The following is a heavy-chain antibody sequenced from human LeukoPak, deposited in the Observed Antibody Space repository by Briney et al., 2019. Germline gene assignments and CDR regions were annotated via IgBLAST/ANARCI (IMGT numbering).Heavy chain of an antibody. CDR1: GYSISSGYY. Sequence: SETLSLTCTVSGYSISSGYYWGWIRQPPGKGLGWIGSIYHSGSTYYNPSLKSRVTISVDTSKNQFSLKLSSVTAADTAVYYCASSLWSGYYAKFDPWGQGTLVTVSS. CDR2: IYHSGST. D-gene: IGHD3-3*01. CDR3: ASSLWSGYYAKFDP. J-gene: IGHJ5*02. V-gene: IGHV4-38-2*02.